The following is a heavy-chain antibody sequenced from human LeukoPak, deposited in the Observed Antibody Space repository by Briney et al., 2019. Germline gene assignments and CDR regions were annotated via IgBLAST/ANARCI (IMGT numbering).Heavy chain of an antibody. Sequence: GGSLRLSCAASGFTFSDYYMAWIRQTLGMGLEWVSYISRSGSTIFYADSVKGRFTISRDNAENSLCLQMNSLRADDTAVYYCARDDKEYSSSYWGQGTLVTVSS. D-gene: IGHD6-6*01. CDR1: GFTFSDYY. J-gene: IGHJ4*02. CDR3: ARDDKEYSSSY. V-gene: IGHV3-11*01. CDR2: ISRSGSTI.